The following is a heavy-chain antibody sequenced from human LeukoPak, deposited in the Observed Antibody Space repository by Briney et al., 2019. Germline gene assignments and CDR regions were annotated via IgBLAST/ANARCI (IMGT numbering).Heavy chain of an antibody. CDR1: GYTFTDYY. D-gene: IGHD6-13*01. J-gene: IGHJ4*02. Sequence: ASVKVSCKASGYTFTDYYLHWVRQAPGQGLEWLGLINPNGGGTNYAQKFQGRVTMTRDTSTSTVYMELSSLRSEDTAVYYCARAAYSSSWLTTSNDYWGQGTLVTVSS. CDR3: ARAAYSSSWLTTSNDY. V-gene: IGHV1-46*01. CDR2: INPNGGGT.